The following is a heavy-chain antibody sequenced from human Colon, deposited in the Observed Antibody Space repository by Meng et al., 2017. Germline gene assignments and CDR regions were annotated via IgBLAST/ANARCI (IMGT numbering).Heavy chain of an antibody. J-gene: IGHJ4*02. CDR1: GGSISSYY. Sequence: SETLSLTCTVSGGSISSYYWSWIRQPAGKGLEWIGRIYTSGSTNYNPSLKSRVTMSVDTSKNQFSLKLSSVTAADTAVYYCAREGGPVTEPYYFDYWGQGTLVTVSS. D-gene: IGHD4-17*01. CDR2: IYTSGST. V-gene: IGHV4-4*07. CDR3: AREGGPVTEPYYFDY.